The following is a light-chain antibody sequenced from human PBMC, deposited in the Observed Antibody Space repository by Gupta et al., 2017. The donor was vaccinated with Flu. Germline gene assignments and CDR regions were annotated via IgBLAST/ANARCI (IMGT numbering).Light chain of an antibody. Sequence: QSALTQPRSVSGSPGQSVVISCTGTSSDVGRYNYVSGDQQRPGKAPKLMIYDVIKRPSGVPDRCTGSKSGNTASLTISGLQTEDEADYHGCSYGATYLFGGGTKLTVL. V-gene: IGLV2-11*01. CDR3: CSYGATYL. CDR1: SSDVGRYNY. J-gene: IGLJ2*01. CDR2: DVI.